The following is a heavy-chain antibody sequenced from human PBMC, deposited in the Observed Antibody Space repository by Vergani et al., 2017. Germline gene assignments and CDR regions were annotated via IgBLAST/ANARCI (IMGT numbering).Heavy chain of an antibody. V-gene: IGHV3-15*07. CDR3: TTDPRYCGDGSCYWLRDHHYYGMDV. Sequence: EVQLVESGGGIVKPGGSLRLSCVASGFSFRNAWMNWVRRTPGKGLEWVGRIKSTFDRGTTDYAAAVKGRFTISRDDSKNTLFLQMNDQKTEDIGVYYCTTDPRYCGDGSCYWLRDHHYYGMDVWGQGTTVTVSS. CDR2: IKSTFDRGTT. J-gene: IGHJ6*02. D-gene: IGHD2-21*01. CDR1: GFSFRNAW.